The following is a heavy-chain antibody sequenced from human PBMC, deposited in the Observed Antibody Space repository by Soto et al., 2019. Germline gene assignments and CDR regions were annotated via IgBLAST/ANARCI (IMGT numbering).Heavy chain of an antibody. CDR3: ARPKYYDFWSGYYDYGMDV. Sequence: SETLSLTCTVSGGSISSSSYYWGWIRQPPGKGLEWIGSIYYSGSTYYNPSLKSRVTISVDTSKNQFSLKLSSVTAADTAVYYCARPKYYDFWSGYYDYGMDVWGQGTTVTVSS. CDR2: IYYSGST. V-gene: IGHV4-39*01. D-gene: IGHD3-3*01. J-gene: IGHJ6*02. CDR1: GGSISSSSYY.